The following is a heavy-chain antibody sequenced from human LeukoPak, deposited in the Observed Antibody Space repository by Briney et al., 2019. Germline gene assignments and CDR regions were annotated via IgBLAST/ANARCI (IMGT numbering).Heavy chain of an antibody. Sequence: GGSLRLSCAASGFTFSSYSMNWVHQAPGKGLEWVSSISSSSSYIYYADSVKGRFTISRDNAKNSLYLQMNSLRAEDTAVYYCARDSSGYYQNAFDIWGQGTMVTVSS. V-gene: IGHV3-21*01. J-gene: IGHJ3*02. D-gene: IGHD3-22*01. CDR1: GFTFSSYS. CDR3: ARDSSGYYQNAFDI. CDR2: ISSSSSYI.